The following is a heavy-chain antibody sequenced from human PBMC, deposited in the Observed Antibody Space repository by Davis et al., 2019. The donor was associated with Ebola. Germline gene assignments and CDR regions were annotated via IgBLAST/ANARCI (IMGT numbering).Heavy chain of an antibody. Sequence: MPGGSLRLSCAVYGGSFSGYYWSWIRQPPGKGLEWIGEINHSGSTNYNPSLKSRVTISVDTSKNQFSLKLSSVTAADTAVYYCARGEVRYCSSNSCYNYGMDVWGQGTTVTVSS. J-gene: IGHJ6*02. CDR1: GGSFSGYY. CDR3: ARGEVRYCSSNSCYNYGMDV. V-gene: IGHV4-34*01. CDR2: INHSGST. D-gene: IGHD2-2*02.